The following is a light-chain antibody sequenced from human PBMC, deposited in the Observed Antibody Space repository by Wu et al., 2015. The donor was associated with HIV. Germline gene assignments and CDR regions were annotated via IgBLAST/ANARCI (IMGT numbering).Light chain of an antibody. CDR1: QSVSTY. V-gene: IGKV3-11*01. Sequence: EIVMTQSPATLSVSPGERATLSCRASQSVSTYLAWYQQKPGQAPRLVIYDTFYRAAGIPVRFSGSGSETDFTLTISSLESEDFAVYYCQQRTTFGQGTRLEI. CDR2: DTF. J-gene: IGKJ5*01. CDR3: QQRTT.